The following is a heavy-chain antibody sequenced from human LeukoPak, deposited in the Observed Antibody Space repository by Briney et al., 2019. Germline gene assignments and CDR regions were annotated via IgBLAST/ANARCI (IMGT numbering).Heavy chain of an antibody. D-gene: IGHD3-10*02. V-gene: IGHV3-30*18. J-gene: IGHJ6*04. Sequence: GGSLRLSCAASGFTFSKYGMHWVRQAPGKGLEWVAVISYDRSNKYYADSVRGRFTISRDNSKNTLYLQMNSLRAEDTAVYYCAELGITMIGGVWGKGTTVTISS. CDR1: GFTFSKYG. CDR2: ISYDRSNK. CDR3: AELGITMIGGV.